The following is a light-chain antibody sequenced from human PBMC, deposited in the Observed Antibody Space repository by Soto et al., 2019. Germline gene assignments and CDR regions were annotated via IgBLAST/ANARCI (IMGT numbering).Light chain of an antibody. Sequence: EIVLTQSPGTLSSSPGGRATLSCRASQSVSDSHLAWFQQKPGQAPRLLIYGASSRATGIPDRFSGSGSGTEFTLTISRLEPEDFAVYYCEQYDNQQWTFGQGTKVEIK. CDR1: QSVSDSH. CDR2: GAS. J-gene: IGKJ1*01. V-gene: IGKV3-20*01. CDR3: EQYDNQQWT.